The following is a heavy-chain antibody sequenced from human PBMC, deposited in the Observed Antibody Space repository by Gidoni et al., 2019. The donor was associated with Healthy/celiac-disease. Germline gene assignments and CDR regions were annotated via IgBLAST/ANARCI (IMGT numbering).Heavy chain of an antibody. J-gene: IGHJ4*02. CDR3: ARLWAPIAVAGMNYFDY. CDR2: IYPGDSDI. D-gene: IGHD6-19*01. CDR1: GYSFTSYW. Sequence: EVQLVPSGAEVKKPGESLKISCKGSGYSFTSYWIGWGRQMTGKGLEWMGIIYPGDSDIRYSPSCQGQVTISADKSISTAYLQWSSLKASDTAMYYCARLWAPIAVAGMNYFDYWGQGTLVTVSS. V-gene: IGHV5-51*01.